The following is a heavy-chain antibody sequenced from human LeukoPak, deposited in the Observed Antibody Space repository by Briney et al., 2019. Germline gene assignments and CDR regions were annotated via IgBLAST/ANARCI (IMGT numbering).Heavy chain of an antibody. J-gene: IGHJ6*03. CDR1: GYSISTGYY. Sequence: KASETLSLTCTVSGYSISTGYYWGWIRQPPGKGLEWIGSIYYSGNTYYNPSLKSRVTISLDTSKNQFSLKVSSVTAADTAIYYCAKDFSSASYTYYYYYMDVWGKGTTVTVSS. V-gene: IGHV4-38-2*02. D-gene: IGHD6-25*01. CDR2: IYYSGNT. CDR3: AKDFSSASYTYYYYYMDV.